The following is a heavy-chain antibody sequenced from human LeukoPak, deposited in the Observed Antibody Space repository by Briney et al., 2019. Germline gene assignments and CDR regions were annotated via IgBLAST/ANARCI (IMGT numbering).Heavy chain of an antibody. V-gene: IGHV3-30-3*01. D-gene: IGHD1-26*01. CDR2: ISYDGSNK. CDR1: GFTFSSYA. Sequence: GGSLRLSCAASGFTFSSYAMHWVRQAPGKGLEWVAVISYDGSNKYYADSVKGRFTISRDNSKNTLYLQMNSLRAEDTAVYYCASDIATGYYYYGMDVWGQGTTVTVSS. J-gene: IGHJ6*02. CDR3: ASDIATGYYYYGMDV.